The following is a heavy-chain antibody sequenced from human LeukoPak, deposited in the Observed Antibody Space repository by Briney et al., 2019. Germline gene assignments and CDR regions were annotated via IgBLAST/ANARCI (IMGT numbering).Heavy chain of an antibody. V-gene: IGHV4-39*07. CDR1: GGSISSSSYY. J-gene: IGHJ4*02. D-gene: IGHD2-15*01. CDR2: IYYSGST. Sequence: PSETLSLTCTVSGGSISSSSYYWGWIRQPPGTGLEWIGSIYYSGSTYYNPSLKSRVTISVDTSKNQFSLKLSSVTAADTAVYYCAREAVVVAATFDYWGQGTLVTVSS. CDR3: AREAVVVAATFDY.